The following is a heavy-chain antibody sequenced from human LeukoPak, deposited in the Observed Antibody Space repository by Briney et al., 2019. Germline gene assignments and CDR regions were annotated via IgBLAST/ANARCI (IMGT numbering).Heavy chain of an antibody. V-gene: IGHV3-30*04. J-gene: IGHJ3*02. CDR2: ISYDGSNK. D-gene: IGHD3-22*01. Sequence: GGSLRLSCAASGFTFSSYAMHWVRQAPGKGLEWVAVISYDGSNKYYADSVKGRFTISRDNSKNTLYLQMNSLRAEDTAVYYCAKVLYDSSGYYPRGSAFDIWGQGTMVTVSS. CDR1: GFTFSSYA. CDR3: AKVLYDSSGYYPRGSAFDI.